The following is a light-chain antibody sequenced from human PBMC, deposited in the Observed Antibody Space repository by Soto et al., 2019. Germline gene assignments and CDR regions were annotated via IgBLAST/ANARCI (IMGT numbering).Light chain of an antibody. Sequence: QSVLTQPPSASGTPGQRVTISCSGSTSNIGGSTVSWYQQFPGAAPKLLIYGNTQRPLGVPVRFSASKSDTSASLAISGLQSEDEADHYCATWNDGVFVFGIGTKVTVL. J-gene: IGLJ1*01. CDR3: ATWNDGVFV. CDR2: GNT. V-gene: IGLV1-44*01. CDR1: TSNIGGST.